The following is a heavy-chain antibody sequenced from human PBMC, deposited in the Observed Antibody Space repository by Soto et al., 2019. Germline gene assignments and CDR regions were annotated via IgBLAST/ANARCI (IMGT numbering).Heavy chain of an antibody. D-gene: IGHD2-8*01. CDR1: GGTFKNSA. CDR3: ALSQGRNGVCYRRSSDLDV. CDR2: ILVIFNTA. Sequence: QVQLVQSGAEVKTPGSSVKVSCKASGGTFKNSAISWLRQAPVQGLEWMGGILVIFNTANNAQKFPGRVTITADESATTAYMELSSLKSDDTAVYFLALSQGRNGVCYRRSSDLDVRCKGTTVTVSS. V-gene: IGHV1-69*01. J-gene: IGHJ6*04.